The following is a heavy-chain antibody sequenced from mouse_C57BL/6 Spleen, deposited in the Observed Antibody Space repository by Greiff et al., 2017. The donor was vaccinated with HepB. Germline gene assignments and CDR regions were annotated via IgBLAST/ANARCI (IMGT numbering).Heavy chain of an antibody. J-gene: IGHJ3*01. CDR3: ARSGYYGSSQAWFAY. Sequence: VQLQQSGPELVKPGASVKISCKASGYTFTDYYMNWVKQSHGKSLEWIGDINPNNGGTSYNQKFKGKATLTVDKSSSTAYMELRSLTSEDSAVYYCARSGYYGSSQAWFAYWGQGTLVTVSA. D-gene: IGHD1-1*01. CDR2: INPNNGGT. V-gene: IGHV1-26*01. CDR1: GYTFTDYY.